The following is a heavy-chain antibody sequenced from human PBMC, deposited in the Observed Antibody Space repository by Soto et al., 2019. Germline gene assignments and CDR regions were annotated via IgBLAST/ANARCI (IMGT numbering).Heavy chain of an antibody. D-gene: IGHD1-20*01. CDR1: GVTFYDYS. CDR2: IGRTRKYI. Sequence: SLRLSFAASGVTFYDYSMNWFGQAPGKGLEWVSYIGRTRKYIDYADSVKGRFTISRDGAKNSVFLQMNSLRDEDTAVYYCARDHNSSFNYWGQGITVTVSS. CDR3: ARDHNSSFNY. J-gene: IGHJ4*02. V-gene: IGHV3-48*02.